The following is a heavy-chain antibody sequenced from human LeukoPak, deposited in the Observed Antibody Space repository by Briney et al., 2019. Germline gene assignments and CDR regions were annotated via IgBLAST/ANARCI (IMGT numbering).Heavy chain of an antibody. CDR2: VNPKSGNT. Sequence: GASVKVSCNTSGYSFTSCDIDWVRQAPGQGLEWMGWVNPKSGNTGYKQKFQARVTITRDTSISAAYMELSSLTSDDTAVYFCVRGLPLGYCTYGVCYPPKHLDFWGQGTLVTVSS. J-gene: IGHJ4*02. V-gene: IGHV1-8*03. CDR1: GYSFTSCD. D-gene: IGHD2-8*01. CDR3: VRGLPLGYCTYGVCYPPKHLDF.